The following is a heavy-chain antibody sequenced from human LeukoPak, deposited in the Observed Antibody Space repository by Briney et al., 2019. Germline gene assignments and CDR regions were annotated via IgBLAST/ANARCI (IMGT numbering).Heavy chain of an antibody. J-gene: IGHJ3*02. Sequence: PGGSLRLSCAASGFTFSSYAMSWVRQAPGKGLEWVSAISGSGGSIYYADSVKGRFTISRDNAKNSLYLQMNSLRAEDTAVYYCASLRRTSSDAFDIWGQGTMVTVSS. CDR3: ASLRRTSSDAFDI. V-gene: IGHV3-23*01. CDR1: GFTFSSYA. CDR2: ISGSGGSI.